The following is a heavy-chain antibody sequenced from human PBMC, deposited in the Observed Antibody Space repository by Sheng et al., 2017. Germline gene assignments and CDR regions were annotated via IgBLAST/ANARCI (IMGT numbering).Heavy chain of an antibody. CDR3: AKGAIGYFDY. J-gene: IGHJ4*02. CDR2: ISWNSGSI. CDR1: GFTFDDYA. V-gene: IGHV3-9*03. D-gene: IGHD2-21*01. Sequence: EVQLVESGGGLVQPGRSLRLSCAASGFTFDDYAMHWVRQAPGKGLEWVSGISWNSGSIGYADSVKGRFTISRDNAKNSLYLQMNSLRAEDMALYYCAKGAIGYFDYWGQGTLVTVSS.